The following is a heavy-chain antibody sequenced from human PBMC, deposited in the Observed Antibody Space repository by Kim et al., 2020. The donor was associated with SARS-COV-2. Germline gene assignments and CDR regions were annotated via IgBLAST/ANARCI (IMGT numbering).Heavy chain of an antibody. CDR1: GGSISSSSYY. Sequence: SETLSLTCTVSGGSISSSSYYWGWIRQPPGKGLEWIGSIYYSGSTYYNPSLKSRVTISVDTSKNQFSLKLSSVTAADTAVYYCAIHLYDSSGYYTPKNNWFDPWGQGTLVTVSS. CDR2: IYYSGST. CDR3: AIHLYDSSGYYTPKNNWFDP. V-gene: IGHV4-39*01. J-gene: IGHJ5*02. D-gene: IGHD3-22*01.